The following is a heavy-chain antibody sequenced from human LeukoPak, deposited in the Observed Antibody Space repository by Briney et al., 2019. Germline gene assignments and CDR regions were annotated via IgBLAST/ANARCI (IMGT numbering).Heavy chain of an antibody. CDR1: GYTFTSYG. J-gene: IGHJ4*02. CDR3: ARMAYGDYLTY. CDR2: ISAYNGNT. Sequence: GASVKVSCKASGYTFTSYGISWVRQAPGQGLEWMGWISAYNGNTDYAQKFQGRVTMTRDTSISTAYMELSRLRSDDTAVYYCARMAYGDYLTYWRQGTLVTVSP. V-gene: IGHV1-18*01. D-gene: IGHD4-17*01.